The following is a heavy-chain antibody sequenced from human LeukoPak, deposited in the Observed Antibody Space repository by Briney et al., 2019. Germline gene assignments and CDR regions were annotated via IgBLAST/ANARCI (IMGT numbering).Heavy chain of an antibody. D-gene: IGHD6-13*01. V-gene: IGHV3-7*03. CDR2: IKQDGSEK. CDR1: GFTFSSYA. CDR3: ARDGAAAGMGDAFDI. J-gene: IGHJ3*02. Sequence: GGSLRLSCAASGFTFSSYAMSWVRQAPGKGLEWVANIKQDGSEKYYVDSVKGRFTISRDNAKNSLYLQMNSLRAEDTAVYYCARDGAAAGMGDAFDIWGQGTMVTVSS.